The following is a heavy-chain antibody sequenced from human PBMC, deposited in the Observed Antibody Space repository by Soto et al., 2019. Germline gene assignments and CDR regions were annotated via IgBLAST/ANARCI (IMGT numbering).Heavy chain of an antibody. CDR3: ARVGPLVGATFFDY. CDR2: IYYSGST. CDR1: GGSVSSGSYY. V-gene: IGHV4-61*01. J-gene: IGHJ4*02. Sequence: PSETPSLTCTVSGGSVSSGSYYWSWIRQPPGKGLEWIGYIYYSGSTNYNPSLKSRVTISVDTSKNQFSLKLSSVTAADTAVYYCARVGPLVGATFFDYWGQGTLVTVSS. D-gene: IGHD1-26*01.